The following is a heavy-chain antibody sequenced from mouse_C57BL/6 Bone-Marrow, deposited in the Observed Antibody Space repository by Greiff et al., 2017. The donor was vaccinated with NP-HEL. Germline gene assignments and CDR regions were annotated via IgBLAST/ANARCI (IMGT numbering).Heavy chain of an antibody. CDR2: IDPETGGT. V-gene: IGHV1-15*01. Sequence: QVQLKQSGAELVRPGASVTLSCKASGYTFTDYEMHWVKQTPVHGLEWIGAIDPETGGTAYNQKFKGKAILTADKSSSTAYMELRSLTSEDSAVYYCTRSSRGIYYYGSSHYYAMDYWGQGTSVTVSS. CDR3: TRSSRGIYYYGSSHYYAMDY. CDR1: GYTFTDYE. D-gene: IGHD1-1*01. J-gene: IGHJ4*01.